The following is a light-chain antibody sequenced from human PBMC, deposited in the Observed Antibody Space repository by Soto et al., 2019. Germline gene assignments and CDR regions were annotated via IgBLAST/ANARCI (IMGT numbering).Light chain of an antibody. CDR1: QSVLNLSKNKNY. V-gene: IGKV4-1*01. Sequence: DIVMTQSPDSLAVSLGERATINCKSSQSVLNLSKNKNYLAWYQQKPGHPPRLLIYGASIRESGVPDRFSGSGSGTDFTLPISSLQAEDVALYYCQQFYSIPLTFGGGTKVEIK. CDR3: QQFYSIPLT. CDR2: GAS. J-gene: IGKJ4*02.